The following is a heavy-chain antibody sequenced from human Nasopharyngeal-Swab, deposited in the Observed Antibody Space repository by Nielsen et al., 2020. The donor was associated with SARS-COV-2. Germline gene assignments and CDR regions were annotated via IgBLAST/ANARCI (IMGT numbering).Heavy chain of an antibody. Sequence: GESLKISCAASGFTFSSYEMNWVRQASGKGLEWLSYISSGGRTIAYADSVKGRFTISRDNAKNSLYLQMNSLRADDTAVYYCARDRPGRMDVWGQGTMVTVSS. V-gene: IGHV3-48*03. CDR1: GFTFSSYE. CDR2: ISSGGRTI. CDR3: ARDRPGRMDV. J-gene: IGHJ6*02. D-gene: IGHD6-6*01.